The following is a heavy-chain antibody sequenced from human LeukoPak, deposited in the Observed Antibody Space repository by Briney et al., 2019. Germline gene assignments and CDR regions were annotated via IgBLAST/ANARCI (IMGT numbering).Heavy chain of an antibody. J-gene: IGHJ4*02. CDR3: AKDGAGRDGYNNY. CDR1: GFTLSSYA. Sequence: GGSLRLSRAASGFTLSSYAMSWVRQAPGKGLEWVSAISGSGGSTYYAESVKGRFTISRDNSKNTLYLQMNSLRAEDTAVYYCAKDGAGRDGYNNYWGQGTLVTVSS. D-gene: IGHD5-24*01. V-gene: IGHV3-23*01. CDR2: ISGSGGST.